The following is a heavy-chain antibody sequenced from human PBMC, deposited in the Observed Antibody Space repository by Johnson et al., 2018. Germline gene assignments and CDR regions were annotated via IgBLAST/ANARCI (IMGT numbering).Heavy chain of an antibody. CDR3: AKAIVVVISGTYYMDV. V-gene: IGHV3-23*04. Sequence: VQLVQSGGGLVQPGGSLRLSCVASGLTFSSYAMNWVRQAPGKGLEWVSVISGGGGSTYYADSVKGRFTISRDNSKNTLYLQMNSLRAGDTAVYYWAKAIVVVISGTYYMDVWGKWTTVTVSS. D-gene: IGHD3-22*01. J-gene: IGHJ6*03. CDR2: ISGGGGST. CDR1: GLTFSSYA.